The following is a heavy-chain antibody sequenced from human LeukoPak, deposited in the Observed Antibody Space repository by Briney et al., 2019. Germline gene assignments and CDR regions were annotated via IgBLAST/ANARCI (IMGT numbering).Heavy chain of an antibody. D-gene: IGHD2-21*01. V-gene: IGHV3-23*01. Sequence: GGSLRLSCAASGFTSSSYAMSWVRQAPGKGLEWVSAISGSGGSTYYADSVKGRFTISRDNSKNTLYLQMNSLRAEDTAVYYCAKAVLVVGGPPFDYWGQGTLVTVSS. CDR3: AKAVLVVGGPPFDY. J-gene: IGHJ4*02. CDR1: GFTSSSYA. CDR2: ISGSGGST.